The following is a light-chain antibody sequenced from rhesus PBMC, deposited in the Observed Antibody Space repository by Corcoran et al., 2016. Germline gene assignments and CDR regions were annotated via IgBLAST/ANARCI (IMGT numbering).Light chain of an antibody. CDR3: QQHNSYPWT. J-gene: IGKJ1*01. CDR2: YAS. CDR1: QGISNY. Sequence: DIQMTQSPSSLSASVGDTVTITCRASQGISNYLAWYQQKPGKAPKPLIYYASNLESGVPSRFSGIGSGTDFTRTISSLQPEDIATYYCQQHNSYPWTFGQGTKVEIK. V-gene: IGKV1S14*01.